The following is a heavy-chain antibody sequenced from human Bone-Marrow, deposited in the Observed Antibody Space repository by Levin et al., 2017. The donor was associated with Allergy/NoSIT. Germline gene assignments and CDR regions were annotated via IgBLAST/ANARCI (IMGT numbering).Heavy chain of an antibody. CDR1: GFTFSDYT. CDR2: ISGSGGNT. J-gene: IGHJ4*02. V-gene: IGHV3-23*01. Sequence: GGSLRLSCAASGFTFSDYTMTWVRQAPGKGLEWVSTISGSGGNTYYSDSVKGRFTISRDNSNNTLYLQMNTLRAEDTAIYFCARGTSGGTGPLFAYWGQGALVPVSS. D-gene: IGHD1-1*01. CDR3: ARGTSGGTGPLFAY.